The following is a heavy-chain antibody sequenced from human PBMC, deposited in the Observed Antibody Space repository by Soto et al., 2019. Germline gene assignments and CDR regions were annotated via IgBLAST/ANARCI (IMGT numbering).Heavy chain of an antibody. CDR2: ISNSGNTI. J-gene: IGHJ4*02. D-gene: IGHD5-18*01. CDR1: GFTVTDSY. Sequence: PGGSLRLSCAGSGFTVTDSYMTWLRQAPGKAPEWISYISNSGNTIYFAASVKGRFTLSRDSATNSLHLHMTSLRDEDTAVYYCVGIPDTAIQLWSEYFFDNWGQGTLVTVSS. CDR3: VGIPDTAIQLWSEYFFDN. V-gene: IGHV3-11*01.